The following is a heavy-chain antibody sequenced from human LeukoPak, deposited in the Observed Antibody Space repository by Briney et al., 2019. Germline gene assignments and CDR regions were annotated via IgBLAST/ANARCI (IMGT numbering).Heavy chain of an antibody. Sequence: GGSLRLSCAASGFTFDDYAMHWVRQAPGKGLEWVSGISWNSGSIGYADSVKGRFTISRDNAKNSLYLQMNSLRAEDTALYYCAKDYQGYVDDDYYMDVWGKGTTVTISS. D-gene: IGHD2-2*01. V-gene: IGHV3-9*01. J-gene: IGHJ6*03. CDR3: AKDYQGYVDDDYYMDV. CDR2: ISWNSGSI. CDR1: GFTFDDYA.